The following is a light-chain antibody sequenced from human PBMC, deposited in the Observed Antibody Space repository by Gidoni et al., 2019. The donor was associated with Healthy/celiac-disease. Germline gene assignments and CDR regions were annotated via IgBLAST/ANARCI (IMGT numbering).Light chain of an antibody. CDR3: QQYGSSHMYT. J-gene: IGKJ2*01. Sequence: DIVLTQSPGNLSLSPGERATLSCRASQSVSSSYLAWYQQKPGQAPRLLIYGASSRATGIPDRFSGSGSGTDFTLTISRLEPEDFAVYYCQQYGSSHMYTFGQGTKLEIK. CDR2: GAS. V-gene: IGKV3-20*01. CDR1: QSVSSSY.